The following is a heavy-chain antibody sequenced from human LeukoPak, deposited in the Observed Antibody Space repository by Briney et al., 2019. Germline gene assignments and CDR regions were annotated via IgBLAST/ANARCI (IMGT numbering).Heavy chain of an antibody. CDR3: ASSDYGGNPYYFDY. D-gene: IGHD4-23*01. CDR1: GGSISSGGYY. Sequence: TSETLSLTCTVSGGSISSGGYYWSWIRQHPGKGLEWIGYIYYSGSTYYNPSLKSRVTISVDTSKNQFSLKLSSVTAAGTAVYYCASSDYGGNPYYFDYWGQGTLVTVSS. J-gene: IGHJ4*02. V-gene: IGHV4-31*03. CDR2: IYYSGST.